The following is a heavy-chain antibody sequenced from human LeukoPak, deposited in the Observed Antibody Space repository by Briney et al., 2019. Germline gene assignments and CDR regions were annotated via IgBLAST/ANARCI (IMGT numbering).Heavy chain of an antibody. CDR3: ATPTTYFYDSSGFD. D-gene: IGHD3-22*01. J-gene: IGHJ4*02. CDR1: GFAISSYT. Sequence: GGSLRLSCAASGFAISSYTMSWVRQAPGRGLEWLSSISGPGGSTYYAASVQGRFAISRDSSKNTLYLHMDSLRAEDTALYYCATPTTYFYDSSGFDWGQGTLVTVSS. CDR2: ISGPGGST. V-gene: IGHV3-23*01.